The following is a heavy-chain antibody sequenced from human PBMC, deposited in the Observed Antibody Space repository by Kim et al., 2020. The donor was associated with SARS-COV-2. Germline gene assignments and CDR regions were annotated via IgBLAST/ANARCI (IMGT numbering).Heavy chain of an antibody. J-gene: IGHJ2*01. CDR2: IYYSGRP. CDR1: GDSINNYY. Sequence: SETLSLTCTVSGDSINNYYWSWIRQPPGKGLEWIGYIYYSGRPNYNPSLKSRVTISVATSKNHFSLILNSVTAADTAVYYCARVDRYNYYHWYFDLWGRG. D-gene: IGHD1-20*01. V-gene: IGHV4-59*01. CDR3: ARVDRYNYYHWYFDL.